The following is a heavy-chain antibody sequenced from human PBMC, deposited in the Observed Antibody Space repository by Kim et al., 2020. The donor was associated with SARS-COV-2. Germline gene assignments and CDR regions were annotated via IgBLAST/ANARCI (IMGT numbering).Heavy chain of an antibody. CDR2: IKSKTDGGTT. D-gene: IGHD6-13*01. V-gene: IGHV3-15*01. CDR3: TTVSNPRKRPGYRTNADY. Sequence: GGSLRLSCAASGFTFSNAWMSWVRQAPGKGLEWVGRIKSKTDGGTTDYAAPVKGRFTISRDDSKNMLYLQMNSLKTEDTAVYYCTTVSNPRKRPGYRTNADYWGQGTLVTVSS. CDR1: GFTFSNAW. J-gene: IGHJ4*02.